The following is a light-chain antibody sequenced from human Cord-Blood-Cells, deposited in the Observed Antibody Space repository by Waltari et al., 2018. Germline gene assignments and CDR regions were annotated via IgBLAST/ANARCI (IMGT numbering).Light chain of an antibody. V-gene: IGKV3-11*01. J-gene: IGKJ1*01. CDR1: QSVSSY. CDR2: DAS. Sequence: EIVLTQAPATLSLSPVERATTSGWASQSVSSYLAWYPQKPGQAPRLLIYDASNRATGIPARFSGSGSGTDFTLTISSLEPEDFAVYYCQQRSNWPRTFGQGTKVEIK. CDR3: QQRSNWPRT.